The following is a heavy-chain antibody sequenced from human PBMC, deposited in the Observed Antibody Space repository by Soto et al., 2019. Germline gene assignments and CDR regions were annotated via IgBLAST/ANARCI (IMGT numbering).Heavy chain of an antibody. J-gene: IGHJ4*02. Sequence: QVQLQESGPGLVKPSQTLSLTCTVSGGAISSGDYYWSWIRQPPGKGLEWIGYIYYSGSTYYNPSLKCGVTISVDTFKNQFSRKLSAVTAADTAVYYCARGLRYSSGQDWGQGTLVTVSS. CDR1: GGAISSGDYY. CDR3: ARGLRYSSGQD. V-gene: IGHV4-30-4*01. CDR2: IYYSGST. D-gene: IGHD6-19*01.